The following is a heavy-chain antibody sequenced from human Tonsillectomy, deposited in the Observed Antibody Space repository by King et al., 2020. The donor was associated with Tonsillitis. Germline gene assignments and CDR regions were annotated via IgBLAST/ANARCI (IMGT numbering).Heavy chain of an antibody. V-gene: IGHV3-23*04. CDR3: AKSVTLTYAFDI. CDR2: IRDSGTST. CDR1: GFTFSGYA. J-gene: IGHJ3*02. D-gene: IGHD4-23*01. Sequence: VQLVESGGGLVQPGGSLRLSCAASGFTFSGYAMSWVRQAPGKGLEWVSSIRDSGTSTNYADSIKGRFTISRDNSKNTLSLEMNSLRAEDTAIYFCAKSVTLTYAFDIWGQGTMVTVS.